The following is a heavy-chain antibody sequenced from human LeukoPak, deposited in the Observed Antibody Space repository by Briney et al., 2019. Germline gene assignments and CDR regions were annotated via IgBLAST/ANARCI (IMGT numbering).Heavy chain of an antibody. CDR3: ARDVWGPDY. D-gene: IGHD3-16*01. CDR2: IKQDGSEK. J-gene: IGHJ4*02. Sequence: WIRRPPGKGLEWVANIKQDGSEKYYVNSVKGRFTISRDNAKNSLYLQMNSLRAEDTAIYYCARDVWGPDYWGQGTLVTVSS. V-gene: IGHV3-7*01.